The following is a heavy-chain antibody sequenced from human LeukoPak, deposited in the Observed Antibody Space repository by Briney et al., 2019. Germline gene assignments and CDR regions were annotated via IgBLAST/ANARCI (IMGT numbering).Heavy chain of an antibody. J-gene: IGHJ6*02. CDR3: AGTSYYYYYGMDV. CDR2: INHSGST. V-gene: IGHV4-34*01. CDR1: GGSFSGYY. Sequence: PSETLSLTCAVYGGSFSGYYWSWIRQPPGKGLEWIGEINHSGSTNYNPSLKSRVTISVDTSKNQFSLRLSSVTAADTAVYYCAGTSYYYYYGMDVWGQGTTVTVSS. D-gene: IGHD1-26*01.